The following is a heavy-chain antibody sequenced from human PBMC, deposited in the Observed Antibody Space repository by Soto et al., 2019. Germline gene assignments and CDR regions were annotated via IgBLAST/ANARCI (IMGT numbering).Heavy chain of an antibody. CDR1: GFTFSSYA. J-gene: IGHJ3*02. D-gene: IGHD6-6*01. Sequence: GGSLRPSCAASGFTFSSYAMSWVRRAPGKGLEWFSAISGSGGRTYYADSVKVRFTISRDNSKTTLYLQMNSLRADDTAVYYCAKGTIAARPGAFDIWGQGTMVTVSS. CDR3: AKGTIAARPGAFDI. CDR2: ISGSGGRT. V-gene: IGHV3-23*01.